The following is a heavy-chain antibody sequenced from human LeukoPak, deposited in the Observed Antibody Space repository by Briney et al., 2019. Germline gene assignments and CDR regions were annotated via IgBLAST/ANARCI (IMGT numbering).Heavy chain of an antibody. D-gene: IGHD6-19*01. J-gene: IGHJ4*02. CDR3: AKHPLAAVAGQFDY. Sequence: GASLRLSCAASGFTSSSYAMSWVRQAPGKGLEWVSAISGSGGSTYYADSVKGRFTISRDNSKNTLYLQMNSLRAEDTAVYYRAKHPLAAVAGQFDYWGQGTLVTVSS. CDR2: ISGSGGST. V-gene: IGHV3-23*01. CDR1: GFTSSSYA.